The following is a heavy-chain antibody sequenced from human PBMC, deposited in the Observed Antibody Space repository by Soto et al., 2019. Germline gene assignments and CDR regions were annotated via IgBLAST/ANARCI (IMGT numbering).Heavy chain of an antibody. CDR2: ISGSGGST. J-gene: IGHJ6*02. Sequence: RGSLRLSCAASGFTFSSYAMSGVRQAPGKGLEWVSAISGSGGSTYYADSVKGRFTISRDNSKNTLYLQMNSLRAEDTAVYYCAKVTMVRGVIYYYYYGMDVWGQGTTVTVSS. V-gene: IGHV3-23*01. D-gene: IGHD3-10*01. CDR3: AKVTMVRGVIYYYYYGMDV. CDR1: GFTFSSYA.